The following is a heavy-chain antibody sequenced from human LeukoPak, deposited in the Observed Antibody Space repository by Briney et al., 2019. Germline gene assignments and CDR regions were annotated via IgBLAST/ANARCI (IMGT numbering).Heavy chain of an antibody. CDR3: ARLQGRLVATGTPRLLDY. CDR2: IYPADSDT. D-gene: IGHD1/OR15-1a*01. CDR1: GYSFTRYC. V-gene: IGHV5-51*01. Sequence: GESLKISCQGSGYSFTRYCIGWVRQMPGKGLEWMGIIYPADSDTRYSPSFQGPVTISADKSISTPYLQWRSLKASDTAMYYCARLQGRLVATGTPRLLDYWGQGTLVTVSS. J-gene: IGHJ4*02.